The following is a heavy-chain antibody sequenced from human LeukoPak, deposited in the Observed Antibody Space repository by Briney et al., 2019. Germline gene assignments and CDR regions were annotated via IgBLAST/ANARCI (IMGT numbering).Heavy chain of an antibody. V-gene: IGHV1-8*01. J-gene: IGHJ4*02. CDR3: AREALGAVAGTKWSGSRAQDDY. Sequence: ASVKLSCKASGYTLTSYDINWVRQATGQGLEWMGWMNPNRGTTGYPQQFQGRVSMTCNTSISAAYMELSNLRSEDTAVYDCAREALGAVAGTKWSGSRAQDDYWGQGTLVTVSS. D-gene: IGHD6-19*01. CDR1: GYTLTSYD. CDR2: MNPNRGTT.